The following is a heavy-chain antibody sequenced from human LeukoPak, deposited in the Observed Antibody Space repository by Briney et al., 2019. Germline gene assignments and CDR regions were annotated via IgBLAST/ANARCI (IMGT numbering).Heavy chain of an antibody. D-gene: IGHD3-22*01. CDR3: ARGDSSGAPTVY. J-gene: IGHJ4*02. V-gene: IGHV1-69*05. CDR1: GGTLSSYA. CDR2: IIPIFGTA. Sequence: PVKVSCKASGGTLSSYAISWVRQAPGQGLEWMGGIIPIFGTANYAQRFQGRVAITTDESTSTAYMELSSLRSEDTAVYYCARGDSSGAPTVYWGQGTLVTVSS.